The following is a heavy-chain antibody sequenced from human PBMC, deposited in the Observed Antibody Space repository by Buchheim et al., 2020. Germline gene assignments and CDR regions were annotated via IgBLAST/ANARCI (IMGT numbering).Heavy chain of an antibody. CDR1: GGSFSGYY. V-gene: IGHV4-34*01. Sequence: QVQLQQWGAGLLKPSETLSLTCAVYGGSFSGYYWSWIRQPPGKGLEWIGEINHSGSPNYNPSPQSRVTISVAQSKNPVSLKLSSVTAADTAVYYCARGSRGHCSGGSCLIPAFDYWGQGTL. D-gene: IGHD2-15*01. J-gene: IGHJ4*02. CDR3: ARGSRGHCSGGSCLIPAFDY. CDR2: INHSGSP.